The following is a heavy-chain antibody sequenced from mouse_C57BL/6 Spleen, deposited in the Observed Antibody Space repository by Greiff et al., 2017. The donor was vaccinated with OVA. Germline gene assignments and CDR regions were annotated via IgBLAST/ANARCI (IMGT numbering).Heavy chain of an antibody. CDR2: IDPSDSET. V-gene: IGHV1-52*01. CDR1: GYTFTSYW. Sequence: QVQLQQPGAELVRPGSSVKLSCKASGYTFTSYWMHWVKQRPIQGLEWIGNIDPSDSETHYNQKFKDKATLTVDKSSSTAYMQLSSLTSEDSAVYYCARGRPYYGSSYGYFDVWGTGTTVTVSS. CDR3: ARGRPYYGSSYGYFDV. J-gene: IGHJ1*03. D-gene: IGHD1-1*01.